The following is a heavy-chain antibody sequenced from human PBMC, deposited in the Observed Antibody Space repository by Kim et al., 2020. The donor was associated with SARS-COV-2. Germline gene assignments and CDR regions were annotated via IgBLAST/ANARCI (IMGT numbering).Heavy chain of an antibody. CDR3: ARHLPMIVDAIDY. Sequence: YNPSLKSRVTISVDTSKNQFSLKLSSVTAADTAVYYCARHLPMIVDAIDYWGQGTLVTVSS. V-gene: IGHV4-39*01. D-gene: IGHD3-22*01. J-gene: IGHJ4*02.